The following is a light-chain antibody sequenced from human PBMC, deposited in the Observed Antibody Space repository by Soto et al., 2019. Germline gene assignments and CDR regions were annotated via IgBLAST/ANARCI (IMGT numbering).Light chain of an antibody. J-gene: IGKJ1*01. V-gene: IGKV3-11*01. Sequence: EIVLTQSPATLSLSPGERASLYCRASQSVSSYLAWYQQKPGQAPGLLIYDTSNRATGIPARFSGSGSGTDFTLTISSLEPEDFAVYYCQQRSNWPTSGQGTKVDIK. CDR3: QQRSNWPT. CDR2: DTS. CDR1: QSVSSY.